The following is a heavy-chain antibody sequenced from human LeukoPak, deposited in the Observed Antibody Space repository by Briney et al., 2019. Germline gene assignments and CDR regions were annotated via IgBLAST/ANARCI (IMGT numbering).Heavy chain of an antibody. CDR2: ISGSGGST. CDR1: GFTFSSYA. CDR3: AKDGVIRCSGGSCYSHFDY. D-gene: IGHD2-15*01. Sequence: PGRSLRLSCAASGFTFSSYAMSWVRQAPGKGLEWVSAISGSGGSTYYADSVKGRFTISRDNSKNTLYLQMNSLRAEDTAVYYCAKDGVIRCSGGSCYSHFDYWGQGTLVTVSS. V-gene: IGHV3-23*01. J-gene: IGHJ4*02.